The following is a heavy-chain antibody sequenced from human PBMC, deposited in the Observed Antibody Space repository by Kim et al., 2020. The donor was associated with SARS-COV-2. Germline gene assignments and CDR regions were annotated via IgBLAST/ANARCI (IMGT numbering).Heavy chain of an antibody. V-gene: IGHV3-30*18. CDR2: ISYDGSNK. Sequence: GGSLRLSCAASGFTFSNYDIHWGRQAPGKGLDWVAVISYDGSNKYYADSVKGRFTISRDNSKNTLYLQMNSLRAEDTAVYYCAKEGVLGPRTTPVLIDYWGQGTLVTVSS. D-gene: IGHD1-1*01. CDR3: AKEGVLGPRTTPVLIDY. J-gene: IGHJ4*02. CDR1: GFTFSNYD.